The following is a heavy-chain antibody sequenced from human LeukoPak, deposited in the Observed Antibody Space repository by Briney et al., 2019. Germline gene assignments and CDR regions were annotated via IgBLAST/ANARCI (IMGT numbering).Heavy chain of an antibody. CDR2: ICGSGDIT. Sequence: GGSLRLSCAASGFTLSSYAMSWVRQAPGKGLEWVLGICGSGDITYYADSVKGRFTISRDNSKNTLYLQMNSLRAEDTAVYYCGRDGVPPCGADCPAFDYWGQGTLVTVSS. J-gene: IGHJ4*02. CDR1: GFTLSSYA. V-gene: IGHV3-23*01. D-gene: IGHD2-21*02. CDR3: GRDGVPPCGADCPAFDY.